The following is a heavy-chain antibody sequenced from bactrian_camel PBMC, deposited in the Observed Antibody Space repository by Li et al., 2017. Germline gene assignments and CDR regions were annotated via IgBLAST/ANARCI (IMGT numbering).Heavy chain of an antibody. CDR3: VRDLVGWSDFGY. CDR2: LPSGGGSTT. J-gene: IGHJ6*01. V-gene: IGHV3S40*01. D-gene: IGHD7*01. CDR1: GLTFSSFD. Sequence: VQLVESGGGSVQAGGSLTLSCAASGLTFSSFDMAWVRQAPGKGLEWVSVLPSGGGSTTYYADSVKGRFTISRDNARNTVYLQMNSLNFEDTAVYYCVRDLVGWSDFGYWGQGTQVTVS.